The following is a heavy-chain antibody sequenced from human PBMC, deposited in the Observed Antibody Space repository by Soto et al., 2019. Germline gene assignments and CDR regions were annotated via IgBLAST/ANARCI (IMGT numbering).Heavy chain of an antibody. CDR1: GFTFSNAW. Sequence: GGSLRLSCAASGFTFSNAWMNWVRQAPGKGLEWVSAISGSGGSTYYADSVKGRFTISRDNSKNTLYLQMNSLRAEDTAVYYCAKVPTDYDFPRGGPRFDYWGQGTLVTVSS. CDR2: ISGSGGST. V-gene: IGHV3-23*01. J-gene: IGHJ4*02. CDR3: AKVPTDYDFPRGGPRFDY. D-gene: IGHD3-3*01.